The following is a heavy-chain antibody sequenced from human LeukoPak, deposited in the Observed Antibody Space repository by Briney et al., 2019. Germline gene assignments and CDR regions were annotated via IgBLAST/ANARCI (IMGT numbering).Heavy chain of an antibody. D-gene: IGHD2-2*01. CDR2: IYYSGST. CDR1: GGSISSYY. J-gene: IGHJ3*02. Sequence: PSETLSLTCTVSGGSISSYYWSWIRQPPGKGLEWIGYIYYSGSTNYNPSLKSRVTISVDTSKTQFSLKLSSVTAADTAVYYCARDYCSSTSCYDAFDIWGQGTMVTVSS. CDR3: ARDYCSSTSCYDAFDI. V-gene: IGHV4-59*01.